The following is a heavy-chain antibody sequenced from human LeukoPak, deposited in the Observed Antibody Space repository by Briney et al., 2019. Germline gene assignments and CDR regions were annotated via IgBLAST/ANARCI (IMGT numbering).Heavy chain of an antibody. D-gene: IGHD4-17*01. CDR2: ITSGGSTI. CDR3: ARLAVYGDYVFDY. CDR1: GFTFSSYE. V-gene: IGHV3-48*03. J-gene: IGHJ4*02. Sequence: GGSLRLSCAASGFTFSSYEMNWVRQAPGKGLEWVSYITSGGSTIYYADSVKGRFTISGDNAKNSLYLQMNSLRPEDTAVYYCARLAVYGDYVFDYWGQGTLVTVSS.